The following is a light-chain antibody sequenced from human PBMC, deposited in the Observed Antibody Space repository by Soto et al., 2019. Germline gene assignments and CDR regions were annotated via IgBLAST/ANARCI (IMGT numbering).Light chain of an antibody. CDR2: GAS. J-gene: IGKJ1*01. Sequence: GALSLKPEERVTLSCRASQSVSNNYLAWYQQIPGQAPRLLIYGASSRATGVPDRFSGSGSGTDFTLTISRLEPEDFAVYYCQQYASSLRPFGQGTIVDVK. V-gene: IGKV3-20*01. CDR3: QQYASSLRP. CDR1: QSVSNNY.